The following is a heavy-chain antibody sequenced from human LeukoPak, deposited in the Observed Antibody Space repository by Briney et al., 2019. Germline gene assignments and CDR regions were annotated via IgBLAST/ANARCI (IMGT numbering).Heavy chain of an antibody. D-gene: IGHD2-15*01. J-gene: IGHJ4*02. CDR3: AKDPRYCSGGSCYTAAGYYFDY. Sequence: GGSLRLSCAASGFTFSSYSMNWVRQAPGKGLEWVSYISSSSSTIYYADSVKGRFTISRDNSKNTLYLQMNSLRAEDTAVYYCAKDPRYCSGGSCYTAAGYYFDYWGQGTLVTVSS. CDR1: GFTFSSYS. V-gene: IGHV3-48*01. CDR2: ISSSSSTI.